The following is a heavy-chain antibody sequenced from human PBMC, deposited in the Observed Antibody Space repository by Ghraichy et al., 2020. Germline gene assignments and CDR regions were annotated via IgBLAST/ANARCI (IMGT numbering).Heavy chain of an antibody. CDR1: GFTFSSYW. CDR3: VRGGGFLSDY. CDR2: IKSDGSDK. J-gene: IGHJ4*02. V-gene: IGHV3-7*03. Sequence: LNISCTVSGFTFSSYWMSWVRQAPGKGLEWVAMIKSDGSDKYYVDSMEGRFTISRDNAKNSLYLQMNSLRDEDTAVYYCVRGGGFLSDYWGQGTLVTVSS. D-gene: IGHD3-16*01.